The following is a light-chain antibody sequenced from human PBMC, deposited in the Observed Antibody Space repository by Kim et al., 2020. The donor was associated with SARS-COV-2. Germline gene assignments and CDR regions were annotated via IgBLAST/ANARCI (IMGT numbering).Light chain of an antibody. CDR1: VLAKKY. CDR2: KDS. Sequence: SYELTQPSSVSVSPGQTAMITCSGDVLAKKYARWFQQKPGQAPVLVIYKDSERPSGIPERFSGSSSGTTVTLTISGAQVEDEADYYCYSAADNNLRVFGGGTQLTVL. CDR3: YSAADNNLRV. V-gene: IGLV3-27*01. J-gene: IGLJ3*02.